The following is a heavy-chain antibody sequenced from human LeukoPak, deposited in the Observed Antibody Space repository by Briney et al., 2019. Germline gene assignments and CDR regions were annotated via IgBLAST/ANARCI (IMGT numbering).Heavy chain of an antibody. Sequence: SVKVSCKASGYTFTSYGISWVRQAPGQGLGWMGGIIPIFGTANYAQKFQGRVTITADESTSTAYMELSSLRSEDTAVYYCARGLGNYYDSSEDYFDYWGQGTLVTVSS. D-gene: IGHD3-22*01. J-gene: IGHJ4*02. V-gene: IGHV1-69*13. CDR3: ARGLGNYYDSSEDYFDY. CDR1: GYTFTSYG. CDR2: IIPIFGTA.